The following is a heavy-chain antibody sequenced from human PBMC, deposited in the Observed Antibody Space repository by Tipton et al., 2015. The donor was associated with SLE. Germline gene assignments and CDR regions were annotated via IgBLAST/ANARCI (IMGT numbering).Heavy chain of an antibody. D-gene: IGHD1-26*01. Sequence: TLSLTCAVYGGSFSGYYWSWIRQPPGKGLEWIGEINHSGSTNYNPSPKSRVTISVDTSKNQFSLKLSSVTAADTAVYYCARDLGSGGAFDIWGQGTMVTVSS. CDR1: GGSFSGYY. V-gene: IGHV4-34*01. CDR3: ARDLGSGGAFDI. CDR2: INHSGST. J-gene: IGHJ3*02.